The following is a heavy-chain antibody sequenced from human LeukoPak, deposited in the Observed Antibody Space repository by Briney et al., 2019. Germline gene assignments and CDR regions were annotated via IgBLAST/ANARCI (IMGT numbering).Heavy chain of an antibody. CDR1: GFTFSSYS. D-gene: IGHD3-22*01. CDR3: AQNFYDSSGLYFDY. Sequence: GGSLRLSCAASGFTFSSYSMNWVRQAPGKGLEWVSPISSSSNYIYYADSVKGRFTISRDNAKNSLYLQMNSLRAEDTAVYYCAQNFYDSSGLYFDYWGQGTLVTVSS. V-gene: IGHV3-21*01. CDR2: ISSSSNYI. J-gene: IGHJ4*02.